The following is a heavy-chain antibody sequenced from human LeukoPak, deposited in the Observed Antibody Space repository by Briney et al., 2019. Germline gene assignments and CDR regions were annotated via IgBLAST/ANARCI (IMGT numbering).Heavy chain of an antibody. CDR2: IYYSGST. Sequence: SETLSLTCTVSGDSISSSSSCWGWIRQPPGEGLEWIGSIYYSGSTYYNTSLKSRVTISVDTSKNQFSLKLSSVTAADTAVYYCARITYYYDSSGYHDYWGQGTLVTVSS. CDR1: GDSISSSSSC. CDR3: ARITYYYDSSGYHDY. V-gene: IGHV4-39*07. D-gene: IGHD3-22*01. J-gene: IGHJ4*02.